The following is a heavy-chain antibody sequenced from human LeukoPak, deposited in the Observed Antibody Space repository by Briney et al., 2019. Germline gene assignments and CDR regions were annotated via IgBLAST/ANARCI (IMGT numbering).Heavy chain of an antibody. CDR3: ARGPYYDSSKTSAFDI. J-gene: IGHJ3*02. CDR2: VYYNGAT. V-gene: IGHV4-39*07. Sequence: PSETLSLTCTVSGDSISSNDYFWGWIRQSPGKGLEWIGSVYYNGATQYSPSLKSRVTMSVDTSKNQFSLKLGSVTAADTAVYYCARGPYYDSSKTSAFDIWGQGTMVTVSS. CDR1: GDSISSNDYF. D-gene: IGHD3-22*01.